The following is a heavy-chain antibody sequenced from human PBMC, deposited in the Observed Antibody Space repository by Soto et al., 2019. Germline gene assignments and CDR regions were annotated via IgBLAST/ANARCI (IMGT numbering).Heavy chain of an antibody. D-gene: IGHD1-1*01. CDR1: GFNFDNYY. CDR2: IKQDGSGT. V-gene: IGHV3-7*01. CDR3: ARATTGILDY. Sequence: GSLSLSCAASGFNFDNYYMAWVRQAPGKGLEWVANIKQDGSGTNYVDSLKGRFTISRDNAKNSLYLQMNNLRAEDSGVYFCARATTGILDYWGQGTLVTVSS. J-gene: IGHJ4*02.